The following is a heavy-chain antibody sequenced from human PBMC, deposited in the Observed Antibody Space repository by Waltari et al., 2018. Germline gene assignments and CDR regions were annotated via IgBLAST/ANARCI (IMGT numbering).Heavy chain of an antibody. CDR2: ISYSGST. J-gene: IGHJ6*03. CDR3: ARGHDYWNYYYMDV. V-gene: IGHV4-61*01. CDR1: GGSVSSRPYH. D-gene: IGHD4-17*01. Sequence: QVQLQESGPGLVKPSETLSLICSVSGGSVSSRPYHWSWVRQPPGKGLEWTGDISYSGSTNYNPSLKSRVTISVDTSKNQLSLNLSSVTAADTAVYYCARGHDYWNYYYMDVWGKGTTVTVSS.